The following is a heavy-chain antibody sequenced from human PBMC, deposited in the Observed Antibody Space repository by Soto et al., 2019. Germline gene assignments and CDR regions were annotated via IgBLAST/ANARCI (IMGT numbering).Heavy chain of an antibody. V-gene: IGHV3-7*03. CDR1: GFTFSSYW. CDR2: IKQDGSEK. J-gene: IGHJ2*01. CDR3: ARVNGEDIVVVPAATHWYFDL. Sequence: GGSLRLSCAASGFTFSSYWMSWVRQAPGKGLEWVANIKQDGSEKYYVDSVKGRFTISRDNAKNSLYLQMNSLRAEDTAVYYCARVNGEDIVVVPAATHWYFDLWGRGTLVTVS. D-gene: IGHD2-2*01.